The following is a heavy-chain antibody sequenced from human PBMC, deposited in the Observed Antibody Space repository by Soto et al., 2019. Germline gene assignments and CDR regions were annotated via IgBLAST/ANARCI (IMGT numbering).Heavy chain of an antibody. V-gene: IGHV3-30*18. CDR2: ISYDGSNK. Sequence: QVQLVESGGGVVQPGRSLRLSCAASGFTFSSYGMHWVRQAPGKGLEWVAVISYDGSNKYYADSVKGRFTISRDNSKNTLYLQMNSLRAEDTAVYYCAKDRNYGSGSYHLFGLIWVQGTLVTVSS. J-gene: IGHJ4*02. D-gene: IGHD3-10*01. CDR1: GFTFSSYG. CDR3: AKDRNYGSGSYHLFGLI.